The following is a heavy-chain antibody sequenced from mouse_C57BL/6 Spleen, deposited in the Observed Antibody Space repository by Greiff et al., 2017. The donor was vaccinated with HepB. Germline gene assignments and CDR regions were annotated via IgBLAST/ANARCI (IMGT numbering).Heavy chain of an antibody. D-gene: IGHD2-4*01. CDR1: GYTFTSYG. Sequence: LQESGAELARPGASVKLSCKASGYTFTSYGISWVKQRTGQGLEWIGEIYPRSGNTYYNEKFKGKATLTADKSSSTAYMELRSLTSEDSAVYFCARGGDYDWFAYWGQGTLVTVSA. V-gene: IGHV1-81*01. CDR3: ARGGDYDWFAY. J-gene: IGHJ3*01. CDR2: IYPRSGNT.